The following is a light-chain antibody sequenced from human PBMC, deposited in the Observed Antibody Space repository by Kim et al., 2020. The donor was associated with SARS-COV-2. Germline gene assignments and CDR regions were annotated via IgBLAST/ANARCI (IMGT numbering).Light chain of an antibody. V-gene: IGKV1-5*03. Sequence: SASVGDRVTSACRASQNSNTWLAWYQQRPGKAPELLNYKASTLQSGVPSKFSGSGAGTEFTLTISSLQPDDFANYHCQQYSSHPHTFGQGTKLEI. J-gene: IGKJ2*01. CDR3: QQYSSHPHT. CDR2: KAS. CDR1: QNSNTW.